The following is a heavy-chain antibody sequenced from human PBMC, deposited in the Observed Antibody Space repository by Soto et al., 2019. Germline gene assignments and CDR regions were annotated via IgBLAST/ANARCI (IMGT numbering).Heavy chain of an antibody. V-gene: IGHV4-59*08. CDR1: GGSISSYY. D-gene: IGHD6-13*01. Sequence: SETLSLTCTVSGGSISSYYWSWIRQPPGKGLEWIGYIYYSGSTNYNPSLKSRVTISVDTSKNQFSLKLSSVTAADTAVYYCARHWIAAASFDYWGQGTLVTVSS. CDR3: ARHWIAAASFDY. CDR2: IYYSGST. J-gene: IGHJ4*02.